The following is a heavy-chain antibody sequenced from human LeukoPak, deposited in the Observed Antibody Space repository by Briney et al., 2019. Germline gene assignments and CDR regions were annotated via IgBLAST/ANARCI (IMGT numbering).Heavy chain of an antibody. J-gene: IGHJ4*02. CDR2: TNPNSGGT. D-gene: IGHD2-21*01. V-gene: IGHV1-2*02. CDR1: GYDFTGFF. CDR3: VRGAVIAHFDY. Sequence: ASVKVSCKASGYDFTGFFMHWVRQAPGQGLEWMGWTNPNSGGTNYQGRVTMTRDTSITTAYMELRGLTSDDTAVYFCVRGAVIAHFDYWGQGTLVTVSS.